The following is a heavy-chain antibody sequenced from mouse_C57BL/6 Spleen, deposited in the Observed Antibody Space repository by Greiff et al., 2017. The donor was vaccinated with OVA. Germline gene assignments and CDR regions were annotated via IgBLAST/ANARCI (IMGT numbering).Heavy chain of an antibody. CDR1: GYTFTDYY. D-gene: IGHD3-2*02. J-gene: IGHJ4*01. CDR3: ALSGAYAMDY. Sequence: EVQLQQSGPVLVKPGASVKMSCKASGYTFTDYYMNWVKQSHGKSLEWIGVINPYNGGTSYNQKFKGKATLTVDKSSSTAYMELNSLTSEDSAVYYCALSGAYAMDYWGQGTSVTVSS. CDR2: INPYNGGT. V-gene: IGHV1-19*01.